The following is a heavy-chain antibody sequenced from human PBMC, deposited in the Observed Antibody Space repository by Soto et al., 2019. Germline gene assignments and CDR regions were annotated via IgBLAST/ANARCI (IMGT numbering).Heavy chain of an antibody. Sequence: QVQLVPSGAEVQKPGSSVKVSCTASGGTFSSYTISWVRQAPGQGLEWMGRIIPILGIANYAQKFQGRVTITADKSTSKASMELSRRRSEDTAVYYCAIDRYEFWSGYYAPADYFQHWGQGTLVTVS. CDR2: IIPILGIA. CDR1: GGTFSSYT. V-gene: IGHV1-69*08. D-gene: IGHD3-3*01. J-gene: IGHJ1*01. CDR3: AIDRYEFWSGYYAPADYFQH.